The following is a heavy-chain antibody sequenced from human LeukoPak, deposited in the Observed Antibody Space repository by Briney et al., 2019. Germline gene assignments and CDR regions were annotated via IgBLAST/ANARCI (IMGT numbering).Heavy chain of an antibody. V-gene: IGHV3-21*01. CDR2: ISSSSSYI. Sequence: GGSLRLSCAASGFTFSTYAMAWVRQAPGKGLEWVSSISSSSSYIYYADSVKGRFTISRDNAKNSLYLQMNSLRAEDTAVYYCARDGRDGPDYWGQGTLVTVSS. D-gene: IGHD5-24*01. J-gene: IGHJ4*02. CDR1: GFTFSTYA. CDR3: ARDGRDGPDY.